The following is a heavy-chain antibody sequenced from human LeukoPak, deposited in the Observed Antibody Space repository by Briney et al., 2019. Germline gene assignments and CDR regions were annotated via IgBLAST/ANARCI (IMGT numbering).Heavy chain of an antibody. CDR3: ARGEQWLASEGFDY. J-gene: IGHJ4*02. Sequence: GGSLRLSCAASGFTFSSYAMHWVRQTPGKGLEWVAVISYDGSNKYYADSVKGRFTISRDNSKNTLYLQMNSLRAEDTAVYYCARGEQWLASEGFDYWGQGTLVTVSS. CDR2: ISYDGSNK. D-gene: IGHD6-19*01. CDR1: GFTFSSYA. V-gene: IGHV3-30-3*01.